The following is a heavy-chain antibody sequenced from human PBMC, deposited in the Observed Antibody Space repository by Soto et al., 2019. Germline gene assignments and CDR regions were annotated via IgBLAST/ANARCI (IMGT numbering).Heavy chain of an antibody. J-gene: IGHJ5*02. CDR3: ARAFRDYDVAWFDP. CDR2: IKQDGSEK. CDR1: GFTFSSYW. V-gene: IGHV3-7*01. Sequence: GPLRLSCAASGFTFSSYWMSWVRQAPGKGLEWVANIKQDGSEKYYVDSVKGRFTISRDNAKNSLYLQMNSLRAEDTAVYYCARAFRDYDVAWFDPWGQGTLVTVSS. D-gene: IGHD3-10*02.